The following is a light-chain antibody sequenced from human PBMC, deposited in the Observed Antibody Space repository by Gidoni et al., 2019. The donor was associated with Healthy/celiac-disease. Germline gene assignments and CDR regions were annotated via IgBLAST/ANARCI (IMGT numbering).Light chain of an antibody. Sequence: EIVLTQSPGNLSLSPGERATLSCRASQSVSSSYLAWYQQKPGQAPRHLIYGASSSATGIPDKFSGSGSGTDFNLTISRLEPEDFAVYYCQQYGSSPRTFGQGTKVEIK. CDR3: QQYGSSPRT. CDR2: GAS. CDR1: QSVSSSY. J-gene: IGKJ1*01. V-gene: IGKV3-20*01.